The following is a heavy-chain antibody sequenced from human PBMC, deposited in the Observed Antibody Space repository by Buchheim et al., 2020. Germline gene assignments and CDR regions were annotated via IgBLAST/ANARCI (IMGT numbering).Heavy chain of an antibody. D-gene: IGHD3-3*01. Sequence: QLQLQESGPGLVKPSETLSLTCTVSGGSISSSSYYWGWIRQPPGKGLEWIGSIYYSGSTYYNPSLKSRVTISVDTSKNPFSLKLSSVTAADTAVYYCARDRRYDFWSGYYSGPNWFDPWGQGTL. J-gene: IGHJ5*02. CDR3: ARDRRYDFWSGYYSGPNWFDP. V-gene: IGHV4-39*07. CDR1: GGSISSSSYY. CDR2: IYYSGST.